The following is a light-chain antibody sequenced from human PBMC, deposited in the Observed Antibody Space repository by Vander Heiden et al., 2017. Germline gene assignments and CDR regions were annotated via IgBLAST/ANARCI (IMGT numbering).Light chain of an antibody. J-gene: IGLJ2*01. V-gene: IGLV1-44*01. CDR3: AAWGDSLNGVV. Sequence: SVLTQPPSASGTPGQRVTIFCAGGSSNIGSNAVNWYQQLPETAPKLLIYYNIQRPSGVPDRFSGSKSGTSASLAISGLQSEDEATYYCAAWGDSLNGVVFGGGTKVTVL. CDR1: SSNIGSNA. CDR2: YNI.